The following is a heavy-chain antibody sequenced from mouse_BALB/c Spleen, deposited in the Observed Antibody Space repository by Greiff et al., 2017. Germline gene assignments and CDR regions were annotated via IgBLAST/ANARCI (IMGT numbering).Heavy chain of an antibody. J-gene: IGHJ1*01. Sequence: DVKLVESGGGLVQPGGSRKLSCAASGFTFSDYGMAWVRQAPGKGPEWVAFISNLAYSIYYADTVTGRFTISRENAKNTLYLEMSSLRSEDTAMYYCARDLALSGSSYDWYFDVWGAGTTVTVSS. D-gene: IGHD1-1*01. CDR1: GFTFSDYG. CDR2: ISNLAYSI. CDR3: ARDLALSGSSYDWYFDV. V-gene: IGHV5-15*02.